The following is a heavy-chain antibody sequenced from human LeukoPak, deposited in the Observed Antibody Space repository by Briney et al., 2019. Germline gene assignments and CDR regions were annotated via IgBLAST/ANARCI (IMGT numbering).Heavy chain of an antibody. CDR2: INPNNGGT. Sequence: ASVKLSCKASGYTFTGYYMQWGRQAPGQGLEWMGWINPNNGGTNHAKKFQGRVTMTRDTSISTAYMELTRLRSDDTAVYYCAYGYSSGWYYFDYWGQGTLVTVSS. D-gene: IGHD6-19*01. CDR1: GYTFTGYY. J-gene: IGHJ4*02. V-gene: IGHV1-2*02. CDR3: AYGYSSGWYYFDY.